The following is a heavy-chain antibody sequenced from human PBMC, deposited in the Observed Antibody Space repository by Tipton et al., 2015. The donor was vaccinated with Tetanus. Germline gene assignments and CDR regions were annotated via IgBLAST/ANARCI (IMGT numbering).Heavy chain of an antibody. J-gene: IGHJ4*02. V-gene: IGHV1-2*02. Sequence: QLVQSGAEVKKPGASVKVSCKASGYPFSNYYMHWVRQATGQGLEWMGWINPNGDTKYAQRIQGRVPMTRDMSISTGYMELTRLSSDDTAVYYCARLIYGSGRYYYDYWGQGTLVTVSS. CDR2: INPNGDT. CDR1: GYPFSNYY. CDR3: ARLIYGSGRYYYDY. D-gene: IGHD3-10*01.